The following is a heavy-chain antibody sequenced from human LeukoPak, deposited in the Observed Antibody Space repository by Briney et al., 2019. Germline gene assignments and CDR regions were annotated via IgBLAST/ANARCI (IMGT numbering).Heavy chain of an antibody. CDR2: IRGKASGGTT. CDR3: ARDMGTTETGDDY. Sequence: GGSLRLSCTTSGFTFADYRMNWVRQAPGKGLEWVGVIRGKASGGTTDYAASVKGRSTISRDDSKSIAYLQMSGLKIEDTGVYYCARDMGTTETGDDYWGQGTLVTVSS. CDR1: GFTFADYR. D-gene: IGHD4-17*01. J-gene: IGHJ4*02. V-gene: IGHV3-49*04.